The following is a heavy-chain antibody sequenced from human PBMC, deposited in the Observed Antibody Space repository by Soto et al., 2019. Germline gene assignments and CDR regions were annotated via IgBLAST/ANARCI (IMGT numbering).Heavy chain of an antibody. CDR3: ARRKERSGPNYFDV. V-gene: IGHV1-8*01. J-gene: IGHJ4*02. CDR2: MNPSNGNA. CDR1: GDTFIKYD. Sequence: ASVKVSCKASGDTFIKYDINWVRQATGQGLEWMGWMNPSNGNAGYAQNFRGRVTMTSNTSIATAYMELSGLRYEDTAVYYCARRKERSGPNYFDVWGQGTLVTVSS. D-gene: IGHD6-25*01.